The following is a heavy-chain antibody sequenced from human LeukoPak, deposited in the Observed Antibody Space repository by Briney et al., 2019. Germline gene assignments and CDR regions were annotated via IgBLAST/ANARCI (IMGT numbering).Heavy chain of an antibody. CDR1: GDSVSSNSAT. J-gene: IGHJ6*03. Sequence: SQTLSLTCAISGDSVSSNSATWNWIRQSPSRGLEWLGTTYYRSKWYNGYAVSVKSRITINPDTSKNQFSLKLSSVTAADTAVYYCARKDGDRYYYYYMDVWGKGTTVTVSS. V-gene: IGHV6-1*01. CDR3: ARKDGDRYYYYYMDV. D-gene: IGHD4-17*01. CDR2: TYYRSKWYN.